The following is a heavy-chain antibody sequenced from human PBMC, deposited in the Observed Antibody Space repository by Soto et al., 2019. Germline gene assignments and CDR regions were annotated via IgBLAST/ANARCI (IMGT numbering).Heavy chain of an antibody. CDR2: ISYDASNK. D-gene: IGHD6-19*01. CDR3: AKDLWPERGSGSPLDY. J-gene: IGHJ4*02. CDR1: GFSFSSYA. V-gene: IGHV3-30*18. Sequence: QVQLVESGGGVVQPGGSLRVSSAASGFSFSSYAMHWVRQAPGKGLERVAGISYDASNKYYADSVKGRFTVSRDNSKNTLYLQMNSLRVEDTAVYHCAKDLWPERGSGSPLDYWGQGTLVTVSS.